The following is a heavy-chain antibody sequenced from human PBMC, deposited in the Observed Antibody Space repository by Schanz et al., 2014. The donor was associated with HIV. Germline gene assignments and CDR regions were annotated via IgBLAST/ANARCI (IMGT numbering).Heavy chain of an antibody. V-gene: IGHV3-23*01. CDR3: AKPEYDSSGNSQSHFDY. CDR2: ISERGGRT. CDR1: GFTFNNYA. Sequence: EVPLLESAGGLVQPGGSLRLSCAASGFTFNNYAMTWVRQAPGKGLEWVSSISERGGRTYYADSVNGRFTISRDNSKNTLYLQMTTLRTEDTAVYYCAKPEYDSSGNSQSHFDYWGRGTLVTVSS. J-gene: IGHJ4*02. D-gene: IGHD3-22*01.